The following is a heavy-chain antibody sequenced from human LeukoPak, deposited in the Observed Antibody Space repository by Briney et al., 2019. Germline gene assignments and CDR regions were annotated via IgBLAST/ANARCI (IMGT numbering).Heavy chain of an antibody. CDR2: INQGGSDK. D-gene: IGHD5-24*01. CDR1: GFTFSGYW. J-gene: IGHJ4*02. Sequence: GESLRLSCAASGFTFSGYWMSWVRQAPGKGLEWVAGINQGGSDKYYVDSVKGRFTISRDNARNSLYLQMNSLRAGDTAVYYCAGGRWRPTDYYFDYWGQGTLVTVSS. CDR3: AGGRWRPTDYYFDY. V-gene: IGHV3-7*04.